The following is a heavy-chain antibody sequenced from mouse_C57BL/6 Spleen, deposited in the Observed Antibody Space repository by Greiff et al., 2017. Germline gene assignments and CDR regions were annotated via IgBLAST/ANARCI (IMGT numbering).Heavy chain of an antibody. CDR1: GYTFTGYW. J-gene: IGHJ2*01. D-gene: IGHD1-1*01. Sequence: VKLQQSGAELMKLGASVKLSCKATGYTFTGYWLAWVKQRPGHGLEWIGEILPGSGSTNYNEKFKGKATFTADTSSNTAYMQLSSLTTEDSAIYYCARGTLTTVVAYYFDYWGQGTTLTVSS. CDR2: ILPGSGST. V-gene: IGHV1-9*01. CDR3: ARGTLTTVVAYYFDY.